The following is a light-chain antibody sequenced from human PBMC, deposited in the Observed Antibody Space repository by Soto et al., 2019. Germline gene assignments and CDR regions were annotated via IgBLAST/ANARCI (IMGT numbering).Light chain of an antibody. Sequence: EKVMTQSPATLSVSLGERATLSCRASQSVARNLAWYQQKPGQAPRLLIYGASSRATGIPDRFSGSGSGTDFTLTISRLEPEDFAVYYCQQYGSSGTFGQGTKVDIK. CDR2: GAS. CDR3: QQYGSSGT. CDR1: QSVARN. J-gene: IGKJ1*01. V-gene: IGKV3-20*01.